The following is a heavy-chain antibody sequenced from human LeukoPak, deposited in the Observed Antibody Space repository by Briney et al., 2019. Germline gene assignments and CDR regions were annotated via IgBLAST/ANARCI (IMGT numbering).Heavy chain of an antibody. CDR2: IYTSGST. Sequence: SETLSLTCTVSGGSISSGSYYWSWIRQPAGKGLEWIGRIYTSGSTNYNPSLKSRVTISADTSKNQFSLKLNSVTAADTAVYYCARGEVRLDYWGQGTLVTVSS. V-gene: IGHV4-61*02. CDR1: GGSISSGSYY. J-gene: IGHJ4*02. CDR3: ARGEVRLDY.